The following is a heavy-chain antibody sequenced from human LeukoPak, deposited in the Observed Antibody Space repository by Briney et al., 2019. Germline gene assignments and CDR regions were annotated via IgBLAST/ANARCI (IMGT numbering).Heavy chain of an antibody. J-gene: IGHJ3*02. CDR1: GFTFSSYA. V-gene: IGHV3-23*01. CDR2: ISGSGGST. CDR3: ARACQGAFDI. Sequence: GGSLRLSCAASGFTFSSYAMSWVRQAPGKGLEWVSTISGSGGSTYYADSVKGRFTISRDNSKNTLYLQMNSLRAEDTAVYYCARACQGAFDIWGQGTMITVSS.